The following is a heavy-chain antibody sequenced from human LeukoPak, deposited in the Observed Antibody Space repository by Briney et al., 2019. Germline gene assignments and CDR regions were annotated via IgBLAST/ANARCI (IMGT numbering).Heavy chain of an antibody. J-gene: IGHJ4*02. CDR3: AKSYWDTVVVPSAANY. V-gene: IGHV3-7*01. Sequence: GGSLRLSCAASGSTFSNDWMSWVRQAPGKGLEWVGNINQHGSETYYGDSLKGRFTISRDNSKNTLYLQMNSLRAEDTAVYYCAKSYWDTVVVPSAANYWGQGTLVTVSS. D-gene: IGHD2-2*01. CDR2: INQHGSET. CDR1: GSTFSNDW.